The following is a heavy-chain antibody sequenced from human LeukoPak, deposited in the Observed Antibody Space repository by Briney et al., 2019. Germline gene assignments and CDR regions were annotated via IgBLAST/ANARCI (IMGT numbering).Heavy chain of an antibody. V-gene: IGHV3-66*01. Sequence: GGSLRLSCAASGFTLSSYAMSWVRQAPGKGLEWVSVIYSGGSTYYADSVKGRFTISRDNSRNTLYLQMNSLRAEDTAVYYCARIDYGMDVWGQGTTVTVSS. CDR1: GFTLSSYA. CDR3: ARIDYGMDV. J-gene: IGHJ6*02. CDR2: IYSGGST.